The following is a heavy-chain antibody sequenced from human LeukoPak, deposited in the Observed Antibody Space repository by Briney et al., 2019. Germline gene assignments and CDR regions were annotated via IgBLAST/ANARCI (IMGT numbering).Heavy chain of an antibody. CDR3: AKLTVAGTSGDY. J-gene: IGHJ4*02. CDR2: INSDGGST. CDR1: GFTFSSYA. Sequence: AGSLRLSCAASGFTFSSYAMHWVRQAPGKGLEYVSAINSDGGSTYYANSVKGRFTISRDNSKNTLYLQMGSLRAEDMAVYYCAKLTVAGTSGDYWGQGTLVTVSS. D-gene: IGHD6-19*01. V-gene: IGHV3-64*01.